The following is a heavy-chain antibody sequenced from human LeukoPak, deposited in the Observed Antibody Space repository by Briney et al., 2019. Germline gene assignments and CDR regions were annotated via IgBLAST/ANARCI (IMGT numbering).Heavy chain of an antibody. Sequence: ASVKVSCKASGYTFTGYYMHWVRQAPGQGLEWMGRINPNSGGTNYAQKFQGRVTMTRDTSISTAYMALSRLRSDDTAVYYCAFIAAAGTGGDFDYWGQGTLVTVSS. D-gene: IGHD6-13*01. CDR1: GYTFTGYY. V-gene: IGHV1-2*06. CDR3: AFIAAAGTGGDFDY. J-gene: IGHJ4*02. CDR2: INPNSGGT.